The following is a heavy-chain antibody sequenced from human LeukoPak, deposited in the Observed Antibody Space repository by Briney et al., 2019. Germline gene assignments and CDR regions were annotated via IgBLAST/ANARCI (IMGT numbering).Heavy chain of an antibody. D-gene: IGHD4-17*01. CDR1: GFTFSSYW. J-gene: IGHJ4*02. V-gene: IGHV3-7*01. Sequence: GGSLRLSCAASGFTFSSYWMSWVRQAPGKGLEWVANIKQDGSEKYYVDSVKGRFTISRDNAKNSLYLQMNSLRAEDTAVYYCAKSVRRDYGSGFDYWGQGTLVTVSS. CDR2: IKQDGSEK. CDR3: AKSVRRDYGSGFDY.